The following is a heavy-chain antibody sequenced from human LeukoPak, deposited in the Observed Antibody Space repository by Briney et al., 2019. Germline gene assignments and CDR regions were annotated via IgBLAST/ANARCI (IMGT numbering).Heavy chain of an antibody. CDR1: GYTCTSYG. J-gene: IGHJ5*02. Sequence: ASVKVSCKASGYTCTSYGISWVRPAPAQGLEWMGWISAYNGNTNYAQKLQGRVTMTTDTSTSTAYMELRSLRSDDTAVYYCARDWSYCSSTSCRNLNWFDPWGQGTLVTVSS. V-gene: IGHV1-18*01. CDR2: ISAYNGNT. CDR3: ARDWSYCSSTSCRNLNWFDP. D-gene: IGHD2-2*01.